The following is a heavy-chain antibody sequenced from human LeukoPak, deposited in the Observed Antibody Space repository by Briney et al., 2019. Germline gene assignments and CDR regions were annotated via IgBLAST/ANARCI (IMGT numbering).Heavy chain of an antibody. D-gene: IGHD3-3*01. CDR2: IYTSGST. CDR3: ARTPFWSGYYNIQPFDY. CDR1: GYSISSGYY. J-gene: IGHJ4*02. Sequence: PSETLSLTCAVSGYSISSGYYWGWIRQPPGKGLEWIGRIYTSGSTNYNPSLKSRVTISVDTSKNQFSLKLSSVTAADTAVYYCARTPFWSGYYNIQPFDYWGQGTLVTVSS. V-gene: IGHV4-38-2*01.